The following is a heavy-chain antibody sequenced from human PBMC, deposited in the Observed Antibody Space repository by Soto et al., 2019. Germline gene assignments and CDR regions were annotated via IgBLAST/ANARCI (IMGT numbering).Heavy chain of an antibody. Sequence: EVQLLESGGGLVQPGGSLRLSCAASGFTFSSSAMSWVRQAPEKGLEWFSAISTSGGNTLYSDSVKGRFTISRDNSKYTLLLQMRSRRAEHTAIYFCANPTGRINPERQVCGSWCQGTRITASS. D-gene: IGHD3-10*01. J-gene: IGHJ5*02. CDR2: ISTSGGNT. V-gene: IGHV3-23*01. CDR1: GFTFSSSA. CDR3: ANPTGRINPERQVCGS.